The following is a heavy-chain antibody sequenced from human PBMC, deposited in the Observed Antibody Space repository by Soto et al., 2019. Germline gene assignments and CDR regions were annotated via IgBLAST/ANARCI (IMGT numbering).Heavy chain of an antibody. J-gene: IGHJ6*02. Sequence: GGSLRLSCAASGFTFSSYAMHWVRQAPGKGLEWVAVISYDGSNKYYADSVKGRFTISRDNSKNTLYLQMNSLRAEDTAVYYCARGGDFWSGSPPYYYGMEVWGQGTTVTVSS. CDR1: GFTFSSYA. CDR2: ISYDGSNK. CDR3: ARGGDFWSGSPPYYYGMEV. V-gene: IGHV3-30-3*01. D-gene: IGHD3-3*01.